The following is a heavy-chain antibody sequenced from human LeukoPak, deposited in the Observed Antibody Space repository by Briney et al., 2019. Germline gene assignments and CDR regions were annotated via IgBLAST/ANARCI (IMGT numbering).Heavy chain of an antibody. V-gene: IGHV7-4-1*02. D-gene: IGHD2-15*01. CDR3: ARDLDSAAFDI. Sequence: GASVKVSCKASGYTFTSYAINWVRQAPGQGLEYMEWIRTSTGSPTYAQGFTGRFVFSLDTSVNTAYLQISSLKAEDTAVYYCARDLDSAAFDIWGQGTMVTVSS. CDR2: IRTSTGSP. J-gene: IGHJ3*02. CDR1: GYTFTSYA.